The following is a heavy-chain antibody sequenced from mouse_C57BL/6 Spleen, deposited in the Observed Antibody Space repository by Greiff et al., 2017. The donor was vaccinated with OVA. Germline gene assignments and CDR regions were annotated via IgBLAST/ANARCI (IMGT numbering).Heavy chain of an antibody. CDR2: ISSGGSYT. CDR3: ARWGTTVVATGDYLDY. CDR1: GFTFSSYG. V-gene: IGHV5-6*01. Sequence: EVQGVESGGDLVKPGGSLKLSCAASGFTFSSYGMSWVRQTPDKRLEWVATISSGGSYTYYPDSVKGRFTISRDNAKNTLYLQMSSLKSEDTAMYYCARWGTTVVATGDYLDYWGQGTTLTVSS. D-gene: IGHD1-1*01. J-gene: IGHJ2*01.